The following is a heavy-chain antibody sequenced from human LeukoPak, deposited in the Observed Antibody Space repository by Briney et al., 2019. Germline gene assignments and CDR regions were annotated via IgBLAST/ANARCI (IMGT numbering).Heavy chain of an antibody. CDR3: ASTSGSYSNDAFDI. Sequence: SVKVSCKASGGTFSSYAISWVRQAPGQGLEWMGRIIPILGIANYAQKFQGRVTITADKSTSTAYMELSSLRSEDTAVYYCASTSGSYSNDAFDIWGQGTMVTVSS. J-gene: IGHJ3*02. V-gene: IGHV1-69*04. D-gene: IGHD1-26*01. CDR2: IIPILGIA. CDR1: GGTFSSYA.